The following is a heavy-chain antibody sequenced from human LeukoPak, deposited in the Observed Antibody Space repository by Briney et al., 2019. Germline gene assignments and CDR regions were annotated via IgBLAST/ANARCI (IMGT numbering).Heavy chain of an antibody. J-gene: IGHJ6*02. V-gene: IGHV3-11*01. D-gene: IGHD6-19*01. CDR1: GFTFSDYY. CDR3: AREVSSGWQVYYYYYGMDV. Sequence: NPGGSLRLSCAASGFTFSDYYMSWIRQAPGKGLEWVSYISSSGSTIYYADSVKGRFTISRDNAKNSLYLQMNSLRAEDTAVYYCAREVSSGWQVYYYYYGMDVWGQGTTVTVSS. CDR2: ISSSGSTI.